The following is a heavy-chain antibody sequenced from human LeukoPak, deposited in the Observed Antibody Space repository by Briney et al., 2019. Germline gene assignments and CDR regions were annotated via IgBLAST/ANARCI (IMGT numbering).Heavy chain of an antibody. CDR1: GGSISSYY. CDR2: IYYSGSA. Sequence: SETLSLTCTVSGGSISSYYWSWIRQPPGKGLEWIGYIYYSGSANYNPSLKSRVTISVDTSKKQFSLKLSSVTAADTAVYYCARFGPSGSSARGYYYYYMDVWGKGTTVTISS. J-gene: IGHJ6*03. V-gene: IGHV4-59*01. CDR3: ARFGPSGSSARGYYYYYMDV. D-gene: IGHD3-10*01.